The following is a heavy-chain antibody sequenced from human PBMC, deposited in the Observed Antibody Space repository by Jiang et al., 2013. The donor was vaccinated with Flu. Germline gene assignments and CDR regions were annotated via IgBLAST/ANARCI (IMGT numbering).Heavy chain of an antibody. Sequence: GAEVKKPGESLRISCRGSEYRFTNYWISWVRQMPGKGLEWVGRIDPSDSYTNYNPSFEGRVTISADKSVSTAFLQWSSLQPSDTAIYYCAKGKWELLVDPRLNYYGMDVWGQGTTVTVSS. CDR2: IDPSDSYT. D-gene: IGHD1-26*01. V-gene: IGHV5-10-1*01. CDR1: EYRFTNYW. J-gene: IGHJ6*02. CDR3: AKGKWELLVDPRLNYYGMDV.